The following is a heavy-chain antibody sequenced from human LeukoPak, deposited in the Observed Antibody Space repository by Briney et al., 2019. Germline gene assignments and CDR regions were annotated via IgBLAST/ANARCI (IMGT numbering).Heavy chain of an antibody. Sequence: PGGSLRLSCAASGFTFDDYAMHWVRQAPGKGLEWVSGISWNSGSIGYADSVKGRFTISRDNSKNTLYLQMNSLRAEDTAVYYCARDREVTATGDYWGQGTLVTVS. CDR1: GFTFDDYA. CDR2: ISWNSGSI. D-gene: IGHD2-21*02. V-gene: IGHV3-9*01. CDR3: ARDREVTATGDY. J-gene: IGHJ4*02.